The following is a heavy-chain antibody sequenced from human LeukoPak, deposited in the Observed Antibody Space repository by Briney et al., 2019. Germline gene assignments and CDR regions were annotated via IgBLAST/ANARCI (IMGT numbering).Heavy chain of an antibody. Sequence: PSQTLSLTCTVSGGSISSGGYYWSWIRQPPGKGLEWIGYIYHSGSTYYNPSLKSRVTISVDRSKNQFSLKLSSVTAADTAVYYCARGSEVRGEGFDYWGQGTLVTVSS. CDR3: ARGSEVRGEGFDY. CDR1: GGSISSGGYY. J-gene: IGHJ4*02. CDR2: IYHSGST. V-gene: IGHV4-30-2*01. D-gene: IGHD3-10*01.